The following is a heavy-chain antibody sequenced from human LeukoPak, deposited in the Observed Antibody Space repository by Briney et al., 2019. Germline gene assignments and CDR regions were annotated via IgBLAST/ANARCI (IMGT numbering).Heavy chain of an antibody. V-gene: IGHV3-30*04. J-gene: IGHJ4*02. CDR3: ARDLTYCSGGSCYSGSYYDY. Sequence: GALRLSCAASGFTFSTYAMHWVRQAPGKGLEWVAVISYDGSNKYYADSVKGRFTISRDNSKNTLYLQMNSLRAEDTAVYYCARDLTYCSGGSCYSGSYYDYWGQGTLVTVSS. D-gene: IGHD2-15*01. CDR1: GFTFSTYA. CDR2: ISYDGSNK.